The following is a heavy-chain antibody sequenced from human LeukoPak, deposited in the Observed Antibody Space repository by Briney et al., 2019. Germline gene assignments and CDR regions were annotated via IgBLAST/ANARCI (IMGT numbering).Heavy chain of an antibody. CDR2: ISGSGGST. CDR3: AKTGSSSWYRTRFDP. J-gene: IGHJ5*02. CDR1: GFTFSSYA. V-gene: IGHV3-23*01. D-gene: IGHD6-13*01. Sequence: GGSLRLSCAASGFTFSSYAMSWVRQAPGKGLEWVSAISGSGGSTYYADSVKGQFTISRDNSKNTLYLQMNSLRAEDTAVYYCAKTGSSSWYRTRFDPWGQGTLVTVSS.